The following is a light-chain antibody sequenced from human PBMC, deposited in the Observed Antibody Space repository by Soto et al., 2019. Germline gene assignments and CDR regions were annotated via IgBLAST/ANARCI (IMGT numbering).Light chain of an antibody. J-gene: IGKJ1*01. Sequence: EIVMTQSPATLSVSPGERATLSCRASQTVSSNLAWYQQKPGQAPRLLIYGASTSATGLPARFSGSGSGTEFTLAISSLKSEDFAVYYCQQYNNWPLTFGQGTKVEIK. V-gene: IGKV3-15*01. CDR3: QQYNNWPLT. CDR1: QTVSSN. CDR2: GAS.